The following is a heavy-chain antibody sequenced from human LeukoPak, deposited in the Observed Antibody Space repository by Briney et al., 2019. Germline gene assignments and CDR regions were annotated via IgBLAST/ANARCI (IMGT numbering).Heavy chain of an antibody. V-gene: IGHV4-34*01. D-gene: IGHD3-22*01. Sequence: TSETLSLTCAVYGGSFSGYYWSWIRQPPGKGLEWIGEINHSGSTNYNPSLKSRVTISVDTSKNQFSLKLRSVTAADTAVYYCASTDEKTYYYDSSGYYCYWGQGTLVTVSS. CDR1: GGSFSGYY. J-gene: IGHJ4*02. CDR2: INHSGST. CDR3: ASTDEKTYYYDSSGYYCY.